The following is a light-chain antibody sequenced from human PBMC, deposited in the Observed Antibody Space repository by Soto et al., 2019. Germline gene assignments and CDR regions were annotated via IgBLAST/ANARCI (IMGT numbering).Light chain of an antibody. CDR2: DAS. CDR1: QDIRND. Sequence: DIQMTQSPSSLSASVGDRVTISCRASQDIRNDLGWYQQKPGRAPSLIIYDASTLERGVPSRFSGSGSGTEFTLIISNLQPDDFATYYCQQFKDYVWTFGQGTKVDIK. CDR3: QQFKDYVWT. V-gene: IGKV1-17*02. J-gene: IGKJ1*01.